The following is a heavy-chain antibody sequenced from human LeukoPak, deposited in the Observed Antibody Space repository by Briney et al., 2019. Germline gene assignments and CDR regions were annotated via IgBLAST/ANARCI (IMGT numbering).Heavy chain of an antibody. Sequence: SETLSLTCAVSGGPFSGYFWSWIRQSPGKGLEWIGEIHNSGTTNYNPSLNSRVTISEDTSKNQIYLNLRSVTAADTAVYYCARRYYYNLGSFPFDFWGQGTLVTVSS. CDR2: IHNSGTT. CDR3: ARRYYYNLGSFPFDF. D-gene: IGHD3-10*01. J-gene: IGHJ4*02. CDR1: GGPFSGYF. V-gene: IGHV4-34*01.